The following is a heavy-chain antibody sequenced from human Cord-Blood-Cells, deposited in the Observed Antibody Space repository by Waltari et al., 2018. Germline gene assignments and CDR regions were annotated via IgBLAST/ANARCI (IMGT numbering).Heavy chain of an antibody. CDR1: GGFVSAYY. CDR2: INHSGST. V-gene: IGHV4-34*01. CDR3: ARGDYYDSSAPGDY. J-gene: IGHJ4*02. Sequence: QAPPPQWAAGLLKPSATPALTRAAYGGFVSAYYPSWLPQPPGKWLEWIGEINHSGSTNYNPSPKSRVTISVDTSKNQFSLKLSSVTAADTAVYYCARGDYYDSSAPGDYWGQGTLVTVSS. D-gene: IGHD3-22*01.